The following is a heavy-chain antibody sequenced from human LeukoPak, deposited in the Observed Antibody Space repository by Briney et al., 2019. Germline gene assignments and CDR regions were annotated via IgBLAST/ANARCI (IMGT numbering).Heavy chain of an antibody. CDR3: AREVVTPYFDY. J-gene: IGHJ4*02. D-gene: IGHD4-23*01. CDR1: GGSISSGSYY. CDR2: IYTSGST. V-gene: IGHV4-61*02. Sequence: SETLSLTCTVSGGSISSGSYYWSWIRQPAGKGLEWIGRIYTSGSTNYNPSLKSRVTISVDTSKNQFSLKLSSVTAADTAVYYCAREVVTPYFDYWGQGTLATVSS.